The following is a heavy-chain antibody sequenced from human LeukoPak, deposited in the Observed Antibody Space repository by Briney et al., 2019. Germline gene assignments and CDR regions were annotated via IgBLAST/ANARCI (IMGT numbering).Heavy chain of an antibody. CDR1: GGSFSGYY. V-gene: IGHV4-34*01. Sequence: SETLSLTCAVYGGSFSGYYWSWIRQPPGKGLEWIGEINHSGSTNYNPSLKSRVTISVDTSKNQFSLKLSSVTAADTAVYYCATYVGYCSSTSCYVPIWDYYYMDVWGEGTTVTVSS. J-gene: IGHJ6*03. D-gene: IGHD2-2*01. CDR2: INHSGST. CDR3: ATYVGYCSSTSCYVPIWDYYYMDV.